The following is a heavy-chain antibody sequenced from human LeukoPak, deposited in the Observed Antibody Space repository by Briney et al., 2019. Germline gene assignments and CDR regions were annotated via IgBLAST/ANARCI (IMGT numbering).Heavy chain of an antibody. CDR2: IYTSGST. D-gene: IGHD3-10*01. J-gene: IGHJ4*02. CDR3: ARVNYYGSGSPNDY. CDR1: GGSISSYY. V-gene: IGHV4-4*07. Sequence: TSETLSLTCTVSGGSISSYYWSWIRQPAGKGLEWIGRIYTSGSTNYNPSLKSRVTMSVDTSKNQFSLKLSSVTAADTAVYYCARVNYYGSGSPNDYWGQGTLVTVSS.